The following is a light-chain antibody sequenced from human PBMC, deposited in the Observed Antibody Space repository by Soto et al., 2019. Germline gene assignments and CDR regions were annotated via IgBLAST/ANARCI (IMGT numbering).Light chain of an antibody. J-gene: IGKJ5*01. CDR3: QQYNNWPPGIT. CDR1: QSVRSSY. CDR2: GAS. V-gene: IGKV3-15*01. Sequence: EIVMTQSPATLSLSPGVRATLSCRASQSVRSSYLAWYQQRPGQAPRLLIYGASTRATGIPARFSGSGSGTEFTLTISSLQSEDFAVYYCQQYNNWPPGITFGQGTRLEIK.